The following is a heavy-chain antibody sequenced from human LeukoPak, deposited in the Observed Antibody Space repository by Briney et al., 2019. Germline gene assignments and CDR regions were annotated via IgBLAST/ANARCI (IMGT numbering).Heavy chain of an antibody. CDR2: MYAGGGT. J-gene: IGHJ4*02. CDR1: GFTVSNSY. D-gene: IGHD4-17*01. CDR3: TRAASNDYATN. Sequence: GGSLRPSCAASGFTVSNSYMSWVRQASGKGLEWVSMMYAGGGTFYAGSVKGRFTMSRDNSKNTLYLQMDSLRVEDTAIYYCTRAASNDYATNWGQGSLVTVSS. V-gene: IGHV3-53*01.